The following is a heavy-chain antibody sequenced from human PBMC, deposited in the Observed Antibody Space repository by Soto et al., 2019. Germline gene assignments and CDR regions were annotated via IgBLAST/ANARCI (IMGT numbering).Heavy chain of an antibody. CDR3: SKTTTARIAVAPRGLFVY. CDR2: IKSKTDGGTT. Sequence: GGSLRLSCAASGFTFSNAWMSWVRQAPGKGLEWVGRIKSKTDGGTTDYAAPVKGRFTISRDNSKNTLYLQMNSLRAEDTAVYYCSKTTTARIAVAPRGLFVYWGQGTLVTVSS. J-gene: IGHJ4*02. D-gene: IGHD6-19*01. CDR1: GFTFSNAW. V-gene: IGHV3-15*01.